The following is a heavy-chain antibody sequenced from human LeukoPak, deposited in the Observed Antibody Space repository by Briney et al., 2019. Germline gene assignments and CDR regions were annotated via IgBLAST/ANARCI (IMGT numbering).Heavy chain of an antibody. CDR1: GLTFSSYW. D-gene: IGHD1-26*01. Sequence: GGSLRLSCAASGLTFSSYWMHWVRQAPGKGLVWVSRINSDGSSTNYADSVKGRFTFSRDNAKNTLYLQMNSLRAEDTAVYYCARDIIVGATTTNVAFDIWGQGTMVTVSS. V-gene: IGHV3-74*01. CDR3: ARDIIVGATTTNVAFDI. CDR2: INSDGSST. J-gene: IGHJ3*02.